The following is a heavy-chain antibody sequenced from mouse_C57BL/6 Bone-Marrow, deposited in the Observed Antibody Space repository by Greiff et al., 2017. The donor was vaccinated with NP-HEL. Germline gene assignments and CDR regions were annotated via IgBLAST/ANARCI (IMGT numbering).Heavy chain of an antibody. CDR3: TSDGHGAY. J-gene: IGHJ3*01. CDR2: IDPENGDT. V-gene: IGHV14-4*01. CDR1: GFNIKDDY. Sequence: DVHLVESGAELVRPGASVKLSCTASGFNIKDDYMHWVKQRPEQGLEWIGWIDPENGDTEYASKFQGKATITADTSSNTAYLQLSSLTSEDTAVYYCTSDGHGAYWGQGTLVTVSA. D-gene: IGHD2-2*01.